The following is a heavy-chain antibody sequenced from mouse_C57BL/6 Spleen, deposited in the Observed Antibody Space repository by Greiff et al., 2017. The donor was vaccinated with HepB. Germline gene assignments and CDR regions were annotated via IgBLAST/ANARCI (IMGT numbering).Heavy chain of an antibody. D-gene: IGHD3-2*02. J-gene: IGHJ3*01. CDR2: IYPGSGST. Sequence: QVQLQQPGAELVKPGASVKMSCKASGYTFTSYWITWVKQRPGQGLEWIGDIYPGSGSTNYNEKFKSKATLTADTSSSTAYMQLSSLTSADSAVYYCAGDSSGPVAYWGQGTLVTVSA. CDR1: GYTFTSYW. CDR3: AGDSSGPVAY. V-gene: IGHV1-55*01.